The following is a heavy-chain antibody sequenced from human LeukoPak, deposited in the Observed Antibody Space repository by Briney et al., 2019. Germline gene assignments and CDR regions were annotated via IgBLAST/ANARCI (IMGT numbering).Heavy chain of an antibody. CDR2: INTSGGST. Sequence: ASVTVSCKASGYIFTNYYMHWVRQAPGQGLEWMGIINTSGGSTSSAQKFQGRVIMTRDTPTSTVYMELSSLRSEDTALYYCARDAFLSGSLSPIDYWGQGTLVTVSS. CDR1: GYIFTNYY. V-gene: IGHV1-46*01. J-gene: IGHJ4*02. CDR3: ARDAFLSGSLSPIDY. D-gene: IGHD5-12*01.